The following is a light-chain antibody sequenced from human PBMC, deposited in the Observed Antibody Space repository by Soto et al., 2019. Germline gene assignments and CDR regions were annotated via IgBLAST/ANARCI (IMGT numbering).Light chain of an antibody. CDR2: RNN. V-gene: IGLV1-47*01. J-gene: IGLJ1*01. Sequence: QSVLTQPPSASGTPGQRVTISCSGSSSNIGSNYVYWYQQLPGTAPKLLIYRNNQRPSGVPDRFSGSKSGTSASLAISGLRSEDEADYCCAAWDDSLSGPVFGTGTKVTVL. CDR1: SSNIGSNY. CDR3: AAWDDSLSGPV.